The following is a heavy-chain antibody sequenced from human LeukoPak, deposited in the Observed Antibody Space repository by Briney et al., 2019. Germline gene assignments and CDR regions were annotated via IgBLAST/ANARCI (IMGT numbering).Heavy chain of an antibody. CDR1: GFTVSSNY. Sequence: PGGSLRLSCAASGFTVSSNYMSWVRQAPGKGLEWVSVIYSGGYTYYADSVKGRFTISRDNSKNTLYLQMNSLRAEDTAVYYCARDPDYDHGGIRWGQGTLVTVSS. CDR3: ARDPDYDHGGIR. CDR2: IYSGGYT. J-gene: IGHJ4*02. V-gene: IGHV3-66*01. D-gene: IGHD4-23*01.